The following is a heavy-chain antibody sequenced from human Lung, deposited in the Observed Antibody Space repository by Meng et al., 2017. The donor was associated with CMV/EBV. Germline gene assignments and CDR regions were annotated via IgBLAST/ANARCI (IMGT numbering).Heavy chain of an antibody. CDR3: ARTGCSSSSCYDY. J-gene: IGHJ4*02. CDR2: INAGNGNT. V-gene: IGHV1-3*01. Sequence: QVQLGPSGGEVKNPGAPVKVSCKASGYSFTTYAMHWVRQAPGQRLEWRGWINAGNGNTKYSEKFQSRVTITRDTAASTAYMELSSLRSEDTAVYYCARTGCSSSSCYDYWGQGTLVTVSS. CDR1: GYSFTTYA. D-gene: IGHD2-2*01.